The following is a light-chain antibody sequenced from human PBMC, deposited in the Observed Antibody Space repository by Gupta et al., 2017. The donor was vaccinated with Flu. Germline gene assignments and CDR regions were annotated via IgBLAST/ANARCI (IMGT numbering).Light chain of an antibody. CDR1: SGNIASNY. CDR2: YEN. V-gene: IGLV6-57*03. CDR3: TYSGSNTLV. Sequence: NFMLTQPHSVSESPGKTITISCTRSSGNIASNYVQWYQQRPGSDPIDVMVYENQRPSGVIDRGFSYSDSYYTSALTLIYRLKTEDDAYDSCTYSGSNTLVFGGGTKVTVL. J-gene: IGLJ3*02.